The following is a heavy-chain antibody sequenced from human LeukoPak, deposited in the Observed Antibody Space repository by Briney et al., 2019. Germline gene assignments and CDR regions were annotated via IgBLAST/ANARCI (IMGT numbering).Heavy chain of an antibody. D-gene: IGHD6-13*01. CDR2: IYYSGST. J-gene: IGHJ5*02. CDR1: GGSISSSSYY. CDR3: ARDYRSLAVAAAGSRWFDP. Sequence: PSETLSLTCTVSGGSISSSSYYWGWIRQPPGKGLEWIGSIYYSGSTYYNPSLKSRVTISVDTSKNQFSLKLSSVTAADTAVYYCARDYRSLAVAAAGSRWFDPWGQGTLVTVSS. V-gene: IGHV4-39*07.